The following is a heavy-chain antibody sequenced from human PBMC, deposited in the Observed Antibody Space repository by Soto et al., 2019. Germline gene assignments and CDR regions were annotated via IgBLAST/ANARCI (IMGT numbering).Heavy chain of an antibody. V-gene: IGHV1-18*01. Sequence: QVQLVQSGAEVKKPGASVKVSCKASGYTVTSYGISWVREAPGQGLEWMGWISAYNGNTNYAQKLQDRVTMTTDTSTTTAYMELRSLRSDDTAVYYCATFYVKSYYYGMDVWGQGTTVTVSS. CDR3: ATFYVKSYYYGMDV. CDR2: ISAYNGNT. D-gene: IGHD3-16*01. CDR1: GYTVTSYG. J-gene: IGHJ6*02.